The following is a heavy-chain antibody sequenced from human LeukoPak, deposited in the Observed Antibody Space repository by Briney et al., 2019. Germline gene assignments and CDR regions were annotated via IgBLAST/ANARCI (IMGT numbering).Heavy chain of an antibody. CDR2: IVVGSGYT. V-gene: IGHV1-58*02. CDR3: AADVIYDSD. J-gene: IGHJ4*02. Sequence: SVKVSCKASGFIFSNSVMQWVRQARGQRLEWIGWIVVGSGYTNYAQKFQERVTITRDMSTSTAYMELSSLRSEDTAVYYCAADVIYDSDWGQGTLVTVSS. D-gene: IGHD3-10*01. CDR1: GFIFSNSV.